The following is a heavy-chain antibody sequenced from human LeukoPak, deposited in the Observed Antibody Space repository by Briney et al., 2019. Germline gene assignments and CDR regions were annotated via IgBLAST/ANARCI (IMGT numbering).Heavy chain of an antibody. CDR3: ARGRYSSSSPFFDY. Sequence: LETLSLTCAVYGGSFSASYWSWIRQPPGKGLEWIGEINHSGSTNYNPSLKSRVTISVDTSKIQFSLKLSSVTAADTAVYYCARGRYSSSSPFFDYWGQGTLVTVSS. CDR2: INHSGST. V-gene: IGHV4-34*01. CDR1: GGSFSASY. D-gene: IGHD6-6*01. J-gene: IGHJ4*02.